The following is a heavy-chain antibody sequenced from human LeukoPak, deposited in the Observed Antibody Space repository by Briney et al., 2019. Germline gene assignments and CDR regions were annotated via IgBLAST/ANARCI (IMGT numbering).Heavy chain of an antibody. CDR1: GFTFSSYG. Sequence: GRSLRLSCAASGFTFSSYGMHWVRQAPGKGLEWVAVISYDGSNKYYADSVRGRFTISRDNSKNTLYLQLNSLRSEDTAVYYCVRGLELDYWGQGILVTVSS. J-gene: IGHJ4*02. D-gene: IGHD1-1*01. V-gene: IGHV3-30*03. CDR3: VRGLELDY. CDR2: ISYDGSNK.